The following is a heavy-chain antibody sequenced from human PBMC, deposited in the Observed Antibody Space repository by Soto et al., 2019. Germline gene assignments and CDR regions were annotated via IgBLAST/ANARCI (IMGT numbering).Heavy chain of an antibody. CDR1: GFTFRNYN. J-gene: IGHJ4*02. V-gene: IGHV3-21*06. D-gene: IGHD1-1*01. CDR2: ISTGGAYM. CDR3: ARYIASPGGDYFDS. Sequence: EVQLVESGGGLVKAGGSLRLFCTASGFTFRNYNMNWVRQAPGKGLEWVSSISTGGAYMFYADSVKGRFTISRDNAQNSLFLQIDSPRAEDTAVYYCARYIASPGGDYFDSWGQGTLVIVSS.